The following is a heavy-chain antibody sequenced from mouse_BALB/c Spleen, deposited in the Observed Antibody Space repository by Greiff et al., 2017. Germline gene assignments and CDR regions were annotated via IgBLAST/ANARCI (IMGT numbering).Heavy chain of an antibody. CDR1: GFTFSSYA. V-gene: IGHV5-6-5*01. CDR2: ISSGGST. D-gene: IGHD1-1*01. Sequence: EVKVVESGGGLVKPGGSLKLSCAASGFTFSSYAMSWVRQTPEKRLEWVASISSGGSTYYPDSVKGRFTISRDNARNILYLQMSSLRSEDTAMYYCARREDYYGSSYVDYWGQGTTLTVSS. J-gene: IGHJ2*01. CDR3: ARREDYYGSSYVDY.